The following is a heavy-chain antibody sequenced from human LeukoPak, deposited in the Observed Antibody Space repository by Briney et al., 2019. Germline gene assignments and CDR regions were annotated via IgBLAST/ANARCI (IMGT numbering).Heavy chain of an antibody. CDR1: GYTFTSYA. CDR2: INAGNANT. J-gene: IGHJ6*02. CDR3: ARDQPPYYDILTGHQTYYYYGMDV. D-gene: IGHD3-9*01. Sequence: ASVKVSCKASGYTFTSYAMHWVRQAPGQRPEWTGWINAGNANTKYSQKFQGRVTITRDTSASTGYMELSSLSSEDTAVYYCARDQPPYYDILTGHQTYYYYGMDVWGQGTTVTVSS. V-gene: IGHV1-3*01.